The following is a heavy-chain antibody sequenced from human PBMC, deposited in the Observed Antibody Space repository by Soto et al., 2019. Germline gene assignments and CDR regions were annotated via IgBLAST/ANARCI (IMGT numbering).Heavy chain of an antibody. J-gene: IGHJ6*02. V-gene: IGHV3-23*01. CDR1: GFTFSSYA. CDR2: ISGSGGST. CDR3: ARGASMVVAAPDPNYYYYYGMDV. Sequence: QPGGSLRLSCAASGFTFSSYAMSWVRQAPGKGLEWVSAISGSGGSTYYADSVKGRFTISRDNPKNTLYLQMNSLRAEDTAVYYCARGASMVVAAPDPNYYYYYGMDVWGQGATVTVSS. D-gene: IGHD2-15*01.